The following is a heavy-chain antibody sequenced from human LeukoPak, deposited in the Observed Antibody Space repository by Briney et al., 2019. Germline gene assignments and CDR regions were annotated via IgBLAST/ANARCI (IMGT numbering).Heavy chain of an antibody. CDR1: GFTFSSYA. V-gene: IGHV3-21*01. Sequence: GGSLRLSCAASGFTFSSYAMSWVRQAPGKGLEWVASITSSSTYIYYADSLKGRFTISRDNAQNSLYLQMNSLRAEDTAVYYCARGQAAANILYYFDYWGQGTLVTVSS. D-gene: IGHD6-13*01. CDR2: ITSSSTYI. CDR3: ARGQAAANILYYFDY. J-gene: IGHJ4*02.